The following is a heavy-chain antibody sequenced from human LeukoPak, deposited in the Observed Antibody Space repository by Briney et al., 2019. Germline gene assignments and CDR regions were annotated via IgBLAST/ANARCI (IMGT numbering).Heavy chain of an antibody. J-gene: IGHJ5*02. CDR1: GGSIRSYY. V-gene: IGHV4-59*01. D-gene: IGHD3-22*01. CDR3: AREARYYDSSGYYSQGVWFDP. CDR2: IYYSGST. Sequence: SETLSLTCTVSGGSIRSYYWSWIRQPPGKGLEWIGYIYYSGSTNYNPSLKSRVTISVDTSKNQFSLKLSSVTAADTAVYYCAREARYYDSSGYYSQGVWFDPWGQGTLVTVSS.